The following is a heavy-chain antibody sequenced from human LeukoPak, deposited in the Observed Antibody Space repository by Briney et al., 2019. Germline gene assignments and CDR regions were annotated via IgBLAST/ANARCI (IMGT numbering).Heavy chain of an antibody. D-gene: IGHD3-22*01. Sequence: GGSLRLSCAASGFTFSSYSMNWVRQAPGKGLEWVSSISSSSSYIYYADSVKGRFTISRDNAKNSLYLQMNSLRAEDTAVYYCARDSPMIVPFDAFDIWGQGTMVTVSS. CDR3: ARDSPMIVPFDAFDI. J-gene: IGHJ3*02. CDR1: GFTFSSYS. CDR2: ISSSSSYI. V-gene: IGHV3-21*01.